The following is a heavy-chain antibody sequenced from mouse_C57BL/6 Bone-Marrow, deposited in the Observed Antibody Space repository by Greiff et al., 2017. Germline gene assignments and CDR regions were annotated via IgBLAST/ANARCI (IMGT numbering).Heavy chain of an antibody. V-gene: IGHV5-9*01. D-gene: IGHD2-1*01. CDR3: ARGIYYGNYGAY. J-gene: IGHJ3*01. Sequence: EVMLVESGGGLVKPGGSLKLSCAASGFTFSSYTMSWVRQTPEKRLEWVATISGGGGNTYYPDSVKGRFTISRDNAKNTLYLQMSSLRSEDTALYYCARGIYYGNYGAYWGQGTLVTVSA. CDR1: GFTFSSYT. CDR2: ISGGGGNT.